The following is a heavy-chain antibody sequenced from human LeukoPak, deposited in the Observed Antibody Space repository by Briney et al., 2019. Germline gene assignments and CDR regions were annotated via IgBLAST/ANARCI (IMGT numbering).Heavy chain of an antibody. D-gene: IGHD1-20*01. CDR2: IYYSGST. V-gene: IGHV4-59*01. J-gene: IGHJ5*02. CDR1: GGSISSYY. Sequence: SETLSLTCTVSGGSISSYYWSWIRQPPGKGLEWIGYIYYSGSTNYNPSLKSRVTISVDTSKNQFSLKLSSVTAADTAVYYCARDTYNWNVDTFDPWGQGTLVTVSS. CDR3: ARDTYNWNVDTFDP.